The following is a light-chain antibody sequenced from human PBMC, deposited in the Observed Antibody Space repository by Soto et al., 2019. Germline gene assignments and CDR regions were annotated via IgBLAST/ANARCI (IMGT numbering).Light chain of an antibody. J-gene: IGKJ2*01. CDR3: QQRNYWPPGYT. CDR1: QNIFSY. Sequence: EVVLTQSPATVSLSPGESATLSCRASQNIFSYLAWYQQKPGQAPRLLIYDASKRAVGIPARFSGSGSGTDFTLTISNLESEDFAVYYCQQRNYWPPGYTFGQGTKLEI. V-gene: IGKV3-11*01. CDR2: DAS.